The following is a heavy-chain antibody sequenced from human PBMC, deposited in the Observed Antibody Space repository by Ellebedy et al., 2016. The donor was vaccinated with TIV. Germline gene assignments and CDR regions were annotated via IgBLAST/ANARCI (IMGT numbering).Heavy chain of an antibody. CDR2: MFYSGST. Sequence: MPSETLSLTCTLSGGSIRTYYWSWIRQPPGKGLEWIANMFYSGSTTYNPSLKSRVTISVDKSKSQFSLKLNSVTAADTAVYYCSKAVAGYFDYWGQGTLVTVSS. CDR1: GGSIRTYY. D-gene: IGHD6-19*01. CDR3: SKAVAGYFDY. V-gene: IGHV4-59*12. J-gene: IGHJ4*02.